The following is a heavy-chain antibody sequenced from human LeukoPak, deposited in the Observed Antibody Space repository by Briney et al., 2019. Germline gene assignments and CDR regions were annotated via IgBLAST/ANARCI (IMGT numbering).Heavy chain of an antibody. Sequence: GGSLRLSCAASGFTITTYWMGWVRQAPGKGLEWVANIKQDGTEKYYVDSVRGRFTISRDNAKNSLYLQMNSLRVEDTAVYYCAKDPDAYCGGDCYSWEPRYMDVWGKGTTVTVSS. D-gene: IGHD2-21*02. CDR3: AKDPDAYCGGDCYSWEPRYMDV. CDR1: GFTITTYW. V-gene: IGHV3-7*01. CDR2: IKQDGTEK. J-gene: IGHJ6*03.